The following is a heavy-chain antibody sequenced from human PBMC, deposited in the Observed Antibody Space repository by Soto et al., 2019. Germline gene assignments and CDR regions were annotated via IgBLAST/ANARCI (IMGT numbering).Heavy chain of an antibody. Sequence: PSQTLSLTCALSGDSVSSNSAAWNWIRQSPSRGLEWLGRTYYRSKWYNDYAVSVKSRITINPDKSKNQFYLQLNSVTPEDTAVYYCARTKIMVRGVMDYYYGIDVWGQGTLVTVSS. CDR3: ARTKIMVRGVMDYYYGIDV. D-gene: IGHD3-10*01. V-gene: IGHV6-1*01. CDR1: GDSVSSNSAA. J-gene: IGHJ6*02. CDR2: TYYRSKWYN.